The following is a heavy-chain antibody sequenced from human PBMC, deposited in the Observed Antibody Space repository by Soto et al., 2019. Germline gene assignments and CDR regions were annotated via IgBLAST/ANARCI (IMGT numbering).Heavy chain of an antibody. CDR3: ARGASPIAVAAPLYYYYYGMDV. D-gene: IGHD6-19*01. V-gene: IGHV1-2*04. CDR2: INPNSGGT. CDR1: GYTFTGYY. Sequence: QVQLVQSGAEVNKPGASVKVSCKASGYTFTGYYMHCVRQAPGQGLEWMGWINPNSGGTNYAQKFQGWVTMTRDTSISTAYMELSRLRSDDTAVYYCARGASPIAVAAPLYYYYYGMDVWGQGTTVTVSS. J-gene: IGHJ6*02.